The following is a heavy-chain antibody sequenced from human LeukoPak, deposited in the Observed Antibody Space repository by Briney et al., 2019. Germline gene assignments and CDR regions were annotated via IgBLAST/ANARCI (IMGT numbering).Heavy chain of an antibody. CDR3: ARLERSGSYFLQV. Sequence: SETLSLTCTVSGDSISSSRDYWGWIRQPPGKGLEWIGSIYYSGSTDYNPSLKSRVTMSVVTSKNQFSLNLSSVTAEDTAVYFCARLERSGSYFLQVWGQGTLVTVSS. CDR1: GDSISSSRDY. D-gene: IGHD3-10*01. CDR2: IYYSGST. J-gene: IGHJ4*02. V-gene: IGHV4-39*01.